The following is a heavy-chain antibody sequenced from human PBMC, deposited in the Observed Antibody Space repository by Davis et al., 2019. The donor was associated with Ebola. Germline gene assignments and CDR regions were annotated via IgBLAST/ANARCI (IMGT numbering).Heavy chain of an antibody. CDR1: GFTFSSYA. V-gene: IGHV3-23*01. CDR3: ASDLRGAYGLGYFQH. J-gene: IGHJ1*01. CDR2: ISGSGGST. Sequence: PGGSLRLSCAASGFTFSSYAMSWVRQAPGKGLEWVSAISGSGGSTYYADSVKGRFTISRDNSKNTLYLQMNSLRAEDTAVYYCASDLRGAYGLGYFQHWGQGTLVTVSS. D-gene: IGHD5-12*01.